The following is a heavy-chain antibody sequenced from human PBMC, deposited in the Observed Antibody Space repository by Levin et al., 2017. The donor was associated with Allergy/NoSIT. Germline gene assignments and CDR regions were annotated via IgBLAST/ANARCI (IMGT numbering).Heavy chain of an antibody. CDR1: GYTFTSYY. V-gene: IGHV1-46*01. D-gene: IGHD3-9*01. Sequence: PRASVKVSCKASGYTFTSYYMHWVRQAPGQGLEWMGIINPSGGSTSYAQKFQGRVTMTRDTSTSTVYMELSSLRSEDTAVYYCARAYDILTGYPRGFDPWGQGTLVTVSS. J-gene: IGHJ5*02. CDR3: ARAYDILTGYPRGFDP. CDR2: INPSGGST.